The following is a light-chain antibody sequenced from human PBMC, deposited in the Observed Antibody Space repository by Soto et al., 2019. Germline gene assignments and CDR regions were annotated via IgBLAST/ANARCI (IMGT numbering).Light chain of an antibody. CDR3: QQYYSYPSYT. Sequence: AIRMTQSPSSFSASTGDRVTITCRASQGISSYLAWYQQKRGKAPKLLIYAASTLQSGVPSRFSGSGSGTDFTLTISCLQSEDFATYYCQQYYSYPSYTFGQGTKLEIK. CDR2: AAS. CDR1: QGISSY. J-gene: IGKJ2*01. V-gene: IGKV1-8*01.